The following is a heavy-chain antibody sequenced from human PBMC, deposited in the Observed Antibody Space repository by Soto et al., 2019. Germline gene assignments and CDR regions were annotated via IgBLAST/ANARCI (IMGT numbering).Heavy chain of an antibody. J-gene: IGHJ4*02. Sequence: SETLSLTCTVSGGSVSSGSYYWSWIRQPPGEGLEWIGYIYYSGSTNYNPSLKSRVTISVDTSKNQFSLKVSSVTAADTAVYYCARDSSYGDYFDYWGQGTLVTVSS. CDR3: ARDSSYGDYFDY. D-gene: IGHD4-17*01. CDR1: GGSVSSGSYY. V-gene: IGHV4-61*01. CDR2: IYYSGST.